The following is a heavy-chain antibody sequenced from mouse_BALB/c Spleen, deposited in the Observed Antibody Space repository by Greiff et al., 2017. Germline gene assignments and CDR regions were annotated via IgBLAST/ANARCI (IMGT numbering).Heavy chain of an antibody. CDR3: ARPLYDYDRYYAMDY. CDR2: IYPGNVNT. D-gene: IGHD2-4*01. Sequence: QVQLQHSGPELVKPGASVRISCKASGYTFTSYYIHWVKQRPGQGLEWIGWIYPGNVNTKYNEKFKGKATLTADKSSSTAYMQLSSLTSEDSAVYFCARPLYDYDRYYAMDYWGQGTSVTVSS. V-gene: IGHV1S56*01. CDR1: GYTFTSYY. J-gene: IGHJ4*01.